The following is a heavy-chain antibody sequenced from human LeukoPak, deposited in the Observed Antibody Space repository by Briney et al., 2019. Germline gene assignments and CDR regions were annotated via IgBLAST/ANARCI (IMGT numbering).Heavy chain of an antibody. V-gene: IGHV3-48*04. CDR1: GFTFSSYS. J-gene: IGHJ4*02. D-gene: IGHD6-19*01. CDR2: ISSSSSTI. CDR3: ARDRYGYSSGCDY. Sequence: GSLRLSCAASGFTFSSYSMNWVRQAPGKGLEWVSYISSSSSTIYYADSVKGRFTISRDNAKNSLYLQMNSLRAEDTAVYYCARDRYGYSSGCDYWGRGTLVTVSS.